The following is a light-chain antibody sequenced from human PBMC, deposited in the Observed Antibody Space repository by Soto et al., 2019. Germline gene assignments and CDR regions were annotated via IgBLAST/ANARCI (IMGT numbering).Light chain of an antibody. Sequence: QSALTQPPSASGSPGQSVTISCTGTSSDVGGYNYVSWYQQYPGKAPKIMIYEVSERPSGVPVRFSGSKSGNTASLTDSGLKAEDEADYYCSSYAGTNNLVFGGGTKLTVL. CDR1: SSDVGGYNY. CDR3: SSYAGTNNLV. J-gene: IGLJ3*02. CDR2: EVS. V-gene: IGLV2-8*01.